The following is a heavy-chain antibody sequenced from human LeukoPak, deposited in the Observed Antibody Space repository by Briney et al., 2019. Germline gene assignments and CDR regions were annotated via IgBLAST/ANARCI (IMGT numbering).Heavy chain of an antibody. V-gene: IGHV4-39*01. J-gene: IGHJ4*02. D-gene: IGHD4-17*01. CDR2: IYYSGST. Sequence: SETLSLTCTVSGGSISSSSYYWGWIRQPPGKGLEWIGSIYYSGSTYYNPSLKSRVTISVDTSKNQFSLKLSSVTAADTAVYYCARHDYGDYVSPYYFDYWGQGPLVTVSS. CDR3: ARHDYGDYVSPYYFDY. CDR1: GGSISSSSYY.